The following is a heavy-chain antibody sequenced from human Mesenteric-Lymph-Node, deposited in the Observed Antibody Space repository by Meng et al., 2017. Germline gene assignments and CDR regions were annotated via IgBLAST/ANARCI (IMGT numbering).Heavy chain of an antibody. CDR1: GGSISSGGYY. Sequence: SETLSLTCTVSGGSISSGGYYWSWIRQHPGKGLEWIGYIYYSGSTYYNPSLKSRVTISVDTSKNQFSLKLSSVTAADTAVYYCARDRYYYGSGSYYNVFDYWGQGTLVTVSS. CDR3: ARDRYYYGSGSYYNVFDY. CDR2: IYYSGST. J-gene: IGHJ4*02. D-gene: IGHD3-10*01. V-gene: IGHV4-31*03.